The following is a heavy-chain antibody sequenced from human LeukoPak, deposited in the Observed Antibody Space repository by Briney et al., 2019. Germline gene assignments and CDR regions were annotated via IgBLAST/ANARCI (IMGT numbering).Heavy chain of an antibody. V-gene: IGHV4-34*01. D-gene: IGHD1-26*01. CDR3: ARHVVGATGSDFGS. J-gene: IGHJ4*02. CDR2: INHSGST. Sequence: PSETLSLTCAVYGGSFSGYYWSWIRQPPGKGLEWIGEINHSGSTNYNPSLKSRVTISVDTSKNQFSPKLSSVTAADTAVYYCARHVVGATGSDFGSWGQGTLVTVSS. CDR1: GGSFSGYY.